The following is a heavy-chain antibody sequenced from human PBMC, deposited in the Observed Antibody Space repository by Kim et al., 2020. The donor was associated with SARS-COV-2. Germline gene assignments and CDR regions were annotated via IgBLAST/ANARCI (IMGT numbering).Heavy chain of an antibody. CDR2: ISSSRSTI. V-gene: IGHV3-48*02. CDR3: ARVVWFGENEGDY. CDR1: GFTFSSYS. Sequence: GGSLRLSCAASGFTFSSYSMNWVRQAPGKGLEWVSYISSSRSTIYYADSVKGRFTISRDNAKNSLYLQMNSLRDEDTAVYYCARVVWFGENEGDYWGQGTLVTVSS. D-gene: IGHD3-10*01. J-gene: IGHJ4*02.